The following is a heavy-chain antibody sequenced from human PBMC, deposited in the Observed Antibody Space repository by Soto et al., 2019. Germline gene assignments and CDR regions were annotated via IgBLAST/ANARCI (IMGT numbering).Heavy chain of an antibody. J-gene: IGHJ6*02. V-gene: IGHV4-34*01. D-gene: IGHD3-9*01. CDR1: GWSFSDYY. Sequence: SETLSLTCTVYGWSFSDYYWIWIRQPPGKGLEWIGEINNTGSTSYNPSLKRRVTFSADSSRGQFSLRLNSVTAADTAVYYCARTVLGPDLLADSFVDYYYGMDVWGQGTTVTV. CDR2: INNTGST. CDR3: ARTVLGPDLLADSFVDYYYGMDV.